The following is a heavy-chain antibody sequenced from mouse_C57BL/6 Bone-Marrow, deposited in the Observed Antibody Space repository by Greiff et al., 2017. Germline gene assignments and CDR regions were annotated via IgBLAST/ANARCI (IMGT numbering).Heavy chain of an antibody. D-gene: IGHD1-1*01. J-gene: IGHJ2*01. CDR1: GYTFTSYW. CDR2: IHPSDIDP. CDR3: AQLITTVVADY. V-gene: IGHV1-74*01. Sequence: QVQLQQPGAELVKPGASVKVSCKASGYTFTSYWLHGVKQRPGQGLEWIGRIHPSDIDPNSNQKFKGKATLTVDKSSSPSYMQLSSLTSEDSAVYYCAQLITTVVADYWGQGTTLTVSS.